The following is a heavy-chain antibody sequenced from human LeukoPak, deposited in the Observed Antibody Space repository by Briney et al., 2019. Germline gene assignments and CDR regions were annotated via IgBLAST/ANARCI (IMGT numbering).Heavy chain of an antibody. CDR3: ARGYYEAFDY. Sequence: SETLSLTCAVSGASINRDHWNWIRQLPGKGLEWIGNVDYNGATKYNPSLQSRVTISLDTSNNQFSLTLASVTAADTALYFCARGYYEAFDYWGQGRLVTVSS. D-gene: IGHD3-16*01. J-gene: IGHJ4*02. CDR2: VDYNGAT. CDR1: GASINRDH. V-gene: IGHV4-59*01.